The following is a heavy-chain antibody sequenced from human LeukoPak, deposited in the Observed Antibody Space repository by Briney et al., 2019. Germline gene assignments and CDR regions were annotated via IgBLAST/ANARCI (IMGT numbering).Heavy chain of an antibody. CDR1: GFTLSSYA. Sequence: GRSLRLSCAASGFTLSSYAMHWVRQAPGKGLEWVADISYDGSNKYYADSVKGRFTISRDNSKNTLYLQMNSLRADDTAVYYCAKGSSLEVVVKPIDYWGQGTLVTVSS. CDR2: ISYDGSNK. CDR3: AKGSSLEVVVKPIDY. J-gene: IGHJ4*02. D-gene: IGHD2-21*01. V-gene: IGHV3-30-3*01.